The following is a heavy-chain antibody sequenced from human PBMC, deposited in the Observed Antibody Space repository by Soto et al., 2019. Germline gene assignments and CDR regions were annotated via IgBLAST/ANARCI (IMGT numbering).Heavy chain of an antibody. D-gene: IGHD2-2*01. CDR3: ARDLNHQMATKYYFDY. CDR1: GFTFSSYS. V-gene: IGHV3-21*01. Sequence: GGSLRLSCAASGFTFSSYSMNWVRQAPGKGLECVSSISSSSSYIYYADSVKGRFTISRDNAKNSLYLQMNSLRGEDTAVYYCARDLNHQMATKYYFDYWGQGAPVTVSS. J-gene: IGHJ4*02. CDR2: ISSSSSYI.